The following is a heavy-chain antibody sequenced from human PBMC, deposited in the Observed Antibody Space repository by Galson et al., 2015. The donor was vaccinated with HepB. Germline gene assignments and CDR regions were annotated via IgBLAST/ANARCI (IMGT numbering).Heavy chain of an antibody. V-gene: IGHV3-30*18. J-gene: IGHJ3*02. CDR1: GFTFSSYG. Sequence: SLRLSCAASGFTFSSYGMHWVRQAPGKGLEWVAVISYDGSNKYYADSVKGRFTISRDNSKNTLYLQMNSLRAEDTAVYYCAKRSVAEGYDGNDAFDIWGQGTMVTVSS. CDR3: AKRSVAEGYDGNDAFDI. D-gene: IGHD3-22*01. CDR2: ISYDGSNK.